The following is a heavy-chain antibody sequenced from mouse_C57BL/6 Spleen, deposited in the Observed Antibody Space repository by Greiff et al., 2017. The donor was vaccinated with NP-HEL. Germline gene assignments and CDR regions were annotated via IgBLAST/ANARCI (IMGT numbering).Heavy chain of an antibody. Sequence: QVQLQQSGAELAKPGASVKLSCKASGYTFTSYWMHWVKQRPGQGLEWIGYINPSSGYTKYNQKFKDKATLTADKSSSTAYMQLSSLTYEDAAVYYCARSGYSNRAWFAYWGQGTLVTVSA. CDR1: GYTFTSYW. D-gene: IGHD2-5*01. J-gene: IGHJ3*01. CDR3: ARSGYSNRAWFAY. CDR2: INPSSGYT. V-gene: IGHV1-7*01.